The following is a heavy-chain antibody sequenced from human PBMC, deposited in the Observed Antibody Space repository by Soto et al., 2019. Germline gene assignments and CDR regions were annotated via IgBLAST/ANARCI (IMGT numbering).Heavy chain of an antibody. J-gene: IGHJ6*02. V-gene: IGHV4-30-4*01. D-gene: IGHD6-6*01. Sequence: SETLSLTCTVSRGYVNTFHWSWIRQPPGKGLEWIGYIYYSGSTYYNPSLKSRVTISVDTSKNQFSLKLSSVTAADTAVYYCARDKYSSSWSGYYYGMDVWGQGTTVTVSS. CDR3: ARDKYSSSWSGYYYGMDV. CDR2: IYYSGST. CDR1: RGYVNTFH.